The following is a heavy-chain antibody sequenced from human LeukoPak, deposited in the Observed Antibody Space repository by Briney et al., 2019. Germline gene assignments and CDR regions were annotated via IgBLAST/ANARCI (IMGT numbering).Heavy chain of an antibody. CDR3: AKDLYSWNDFFDY. D-gene: IGHD1-1*01. V-gene: IGHV3-30*18. CDR1: GFTFSSYG. Sequence: GGSLRLSCAASGFTFSSYGMHWVRQAPGKGLEWVAVISYDGSNKYYADSVKGRFTISRDNSKNTLYLQMNSPRAEDTAVYYCAKDLYSWNDFFDYSGQGTLVTVS. CDR2: ISYDGSNK. J-gene: IGHJ4*02.